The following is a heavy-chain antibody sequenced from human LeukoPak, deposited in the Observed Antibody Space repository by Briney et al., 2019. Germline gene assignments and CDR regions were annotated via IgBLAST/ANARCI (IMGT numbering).Heavy chain of an antibody. J-gene: IGHJ3*02. CDR3: ARRRSITILRGVAISDGFDI. D-gene: IGHD3-10*01. V-gene: IGHV3-21*06. Sequence: GGSLRLSCAASGFTFSTYSMNWVRQAPGKGLEWVSSIVTSSDYIYYAGSLKGRFTISRDNAKNSLYLHMNSLRPDDTAVYYCARRRSITILRGVAISDGFDIWGQGTKVTVS. CDR1: GFTFSTYS. CDR2: IVTSSDYI.